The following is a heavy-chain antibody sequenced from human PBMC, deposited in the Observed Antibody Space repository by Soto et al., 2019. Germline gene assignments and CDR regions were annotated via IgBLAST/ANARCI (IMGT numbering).Heavy chain of an antibody. CDR2: IKSKTDGGTT. Sequence: EVQLVESGGGLVKPGGSLRLSCAASGFTFSNAWMSWVRQAPGKGLEWVGRIKSKTDGGTTDYAAPVKGRFPISRDDSKNTLYLQMNSLKTEDTAVYYCTTDGDIVVVPAARDYWGQGTLVTVSS. V-gene: IGHV3-15*01. CDR1: GFTFSNAW. CDR3: TTDGDIVVVPAARDY. D-gene: IGHD2-2*01. J-gene: IGHJ4*02.